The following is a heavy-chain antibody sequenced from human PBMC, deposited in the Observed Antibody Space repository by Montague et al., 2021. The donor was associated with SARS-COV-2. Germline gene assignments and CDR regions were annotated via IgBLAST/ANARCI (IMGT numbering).Heavy chain of an antibody. CDR2: INHSGNT. D-gene: IGHD3-3*01. CDR3: ARGADYDFWSGYLRYKWFDP. J-gene: IGHJ5*02. V-gene: IGHV4-34*01. CDR1: GGSLSGYY. Sequence: SETLSLTCAVYGGSLSGYYWAWIRQTPGKGLEWIGEINHSGNTNYNPSLKSRLTISVDTSKKRFSLKLSSVTTADTAVYYCARGADYDFWSGYLRYKWFDPWGPGTPVTVPS.